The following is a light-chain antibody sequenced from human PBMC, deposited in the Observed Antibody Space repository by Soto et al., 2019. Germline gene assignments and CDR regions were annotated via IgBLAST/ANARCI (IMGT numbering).Light chain of an antibody. CDR3: QQYNNWPPIT. V-gene: IGKV3-15*01. Sequence: EIVLTQSPGTLSLSPGDRATLSCRASQSVSRSNLAWYQQKPGQAPRVLIYGASIRATGIPARFSGSGSGTEFTLTISSLQSEDFAVYYCQQYNNWPPITFGQGTRLEI. CDR2: GAS. J-gene: IGKJ5*01. CDR1: QSVSRSN.